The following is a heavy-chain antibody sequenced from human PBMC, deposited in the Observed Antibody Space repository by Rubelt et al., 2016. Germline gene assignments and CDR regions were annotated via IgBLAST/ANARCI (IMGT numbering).Heavy chain of an antibody. CDR3: ARDQYSYGYSHYFDY. CDR1: GGSINSNTYY. V-gene: IGHV4-39*07. D-gene: IGHD5-18*01. J-gene: IGHJ4*02. CDR2: IYYSGST. Sequence: QLQLQESGPGLVKPSETLSLTCNVSGGSINSNTYYWGWIRQPPGKGLEWIGSIYYSGSTYYNPSLKSRVTMSLDASNNQFSLSLTTVTAAEPAVYYCARDQYSYGYSHYFDYWGQGTLVTVSS.